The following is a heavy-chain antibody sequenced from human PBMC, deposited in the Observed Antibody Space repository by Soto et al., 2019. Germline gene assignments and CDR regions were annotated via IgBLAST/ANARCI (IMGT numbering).Heavy chain of an antibody. D-gene: IGHD5-18*01. CDR3: AKVIADSYGPFDY. CDR1: GFSFSSYA. CDR2: ISGSGGST. Sequence: EVQLLEAGGGLVQPGGSLRLSCAASGFSFSSYAMSWVRQAPGKGLEWVSAISGSGGSTYYADSVKVRFTISRDNSKNTLYLQMNSLRAEDTAVYYCAKVIADSYGPFDYWGQGTLVTVSS. J-gene: IGHJ4*02. V-gene: IGHV3-23*01.